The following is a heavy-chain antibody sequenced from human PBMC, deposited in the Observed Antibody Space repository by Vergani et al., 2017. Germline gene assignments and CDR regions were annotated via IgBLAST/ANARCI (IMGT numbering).Heavy chain of an antibody. CDR1: GFTFSSYS. V-gene: IGHV3-21*01. J-gene: IGHJ5*02. CDR3: ARGRTISADGWFEP. CDR2: ISSSSSYR. D-gene: IGHD3-3*01. Sequence: EVQLVESGGGLVKPGGSLRLSCAASGFTFSSYSMNWVRQAPGKGLEWVSSISSSSSYRYYADSVKGRFTISRDNAKNSLYLQMNSLRAEDTAVYYCARGRTISADGWFEPWGQGTLVTVSS.